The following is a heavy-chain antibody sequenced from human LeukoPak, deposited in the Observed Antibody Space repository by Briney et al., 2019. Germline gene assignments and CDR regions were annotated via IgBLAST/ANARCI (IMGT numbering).Heavy chain of an antibody. D-gene: IGHD2/OR15-2a*01. J-gene: IGHJ3*02. Sequence: TSETLSLTCTVSGGSISSYYWSWIRQPPGKGLEWIAYMFYSGGTNYIPSLKSRVTISVDTSKNQFSLKLSSVTAADSAVYYCATGGLYTPEYPLDIWGQGTMVTVSS. CDR3: ATGGLYTPEYPLDI. CDR2: MFYSGGT. V-gene: IGHV4-59*01. CDR1: GGSISSYY.